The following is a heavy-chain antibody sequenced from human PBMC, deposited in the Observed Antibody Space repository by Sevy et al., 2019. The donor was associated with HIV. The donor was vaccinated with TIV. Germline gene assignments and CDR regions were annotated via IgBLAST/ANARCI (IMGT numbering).Heavy chain of an antibody. CDR2: ISPHNGDT. V-gene: IGHV1-18*01. J-gene: IGHJ4*02. CDR3: ARAYCSGGRCYSLAY. Sequence: ASVKVYCKASGYLFTSYRITWVRQAPGKRLELVGWISPHNGDTNYAQRVQDRVTMITDTSTTTAYMELRSLTSDDSAVYYCARAYCSGGRCYSLAYWGQGTLVTVSS. D-gene: IGHD2-15*01. CDR1: GYLFTSYR.